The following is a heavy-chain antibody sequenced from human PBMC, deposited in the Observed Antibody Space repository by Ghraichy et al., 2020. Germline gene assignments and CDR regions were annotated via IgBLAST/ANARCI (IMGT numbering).Heavy chain of an antibody. D-gene: IGHD6-19*01. V-gene: IGHV3-13*01. Sequence: GGSLRLSCAASGFTFSSYDMHWVRQATGKGLEWVSAIGTAGDTYYPGSVKGRFTISRENAKNSLYLQMNSLRAGDTAVYYCARGVLLYSSGWYSAFDIWGQGKMVTVSS. CDR3: ARGVLLYSSGWYSAFDI. CDR1: GFTFSSYD. J-gene: IGHJ3*02. CDR2: IGTAGDT.